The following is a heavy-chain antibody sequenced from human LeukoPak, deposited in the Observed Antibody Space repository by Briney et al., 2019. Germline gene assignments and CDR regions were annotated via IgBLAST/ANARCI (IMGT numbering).Heavy chain of an antibody. V-gene: IGHV3-33*01. CDR2: IWYAGNNK. CDR1: GFAFSGYG. Sequence: GGSLRLSCAASGFAFSGYGMHWVRQAPGKGLEWVAVIWYAGNNKYYEDSVKGRFTISRDNSKNTLYLQMNSLRAEDTAVYYCARDCRFGSTTCHDYWGQGTLVTVSS. D-gene: IGHD2-2*01. CDR3: ARDCRFGSTTCHDY. J-gene: IGHJ4*02.